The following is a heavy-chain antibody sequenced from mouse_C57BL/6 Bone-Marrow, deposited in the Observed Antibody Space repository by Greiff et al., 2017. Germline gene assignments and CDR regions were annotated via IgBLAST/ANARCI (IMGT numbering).Heavy chain of an antibody. Sequence: EVQLQQSGPELVKPGASVKIPCKASGYTFTDYNMDWVKQSHGKSLEWIGDINPNNGGTIYNQKFKGKATLTVDKSSSTAYMELRSLTSEDTAVYYCARIDYDVDAMDYWGQGTSDTVSS. V-gene: IGHV1-18*01. CDR3: ARIDYDVDAMDY. D-gene: IGHD2-4*01. CDR2: INPNNGGT. CDR1: GYTFTDYN. J-gene: IGHJ4*01.